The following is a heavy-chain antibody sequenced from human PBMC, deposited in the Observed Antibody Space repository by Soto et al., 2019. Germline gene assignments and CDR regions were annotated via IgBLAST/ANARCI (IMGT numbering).Heavy chain of an antibody. J-gene: IGHJ6*02. CDR2: IIPIFGTA. V-gene: IGHV1-69*01. CDR1: GGTFSSYA. CDR3: ASSRSGPYYYYGMDV. Sequence: SVKVSCKSSGGTFSSYAISWVRQAPGQGLEWMGGIIPIFGTANYAQKFQGRVTITADESTSTAYMELSSLRSEDTAVYYCASSRSGPYYYYGMDVRGQGPTVTVSS. D-gene: IGHD2-15*01.